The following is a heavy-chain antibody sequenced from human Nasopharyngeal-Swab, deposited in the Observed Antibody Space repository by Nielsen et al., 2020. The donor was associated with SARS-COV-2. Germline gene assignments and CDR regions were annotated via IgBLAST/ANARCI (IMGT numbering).Heavy chain of an antibody. J-gene: IGHJ4*02. V-gene: IGHV3-30*04. CDR1: GFTFSSYA. D-gene: IGHD1-26*01. CDR3: ARDLVGATY. Sequence: GESLKISCAGSGFTFSSYAMHWVRQAPGKGLEWVAVISYDGSNKYYADSVKGRFTISRDNSKNTLYLQMNSLRAEDTAVYYCARDLVGATYWGQGTLVTVSS. CDR2: ISYDGSNK.